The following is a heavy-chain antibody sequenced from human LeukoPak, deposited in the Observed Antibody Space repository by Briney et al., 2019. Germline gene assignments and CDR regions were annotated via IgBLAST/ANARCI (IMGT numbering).Heavy chain of an antibody. CDR1: GGTFSSYA. CDR3: AKAAYYYDSSGYYREYFQH. CDR2: IIPIFGTA. Sequence: SVKVSCKASGGTFSSYAISWVRQAPGQGLEWMGGIIPIFGTANYAQKFQGRVTITADESTSTAYMELSSLRSEDTAVYYCAKAAYYYDSSGYYREYFQHWGQGTLVTVSS. D-gene: IGHD3-22*01. J-gene: IGHJ1*01. V-gene: IGHV1-69*13.